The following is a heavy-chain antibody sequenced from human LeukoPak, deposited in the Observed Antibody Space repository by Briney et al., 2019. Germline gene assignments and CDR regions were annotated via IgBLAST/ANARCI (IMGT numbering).Heavy chain of an antibody. Sequence: ASVKVSCKASGGTFSSYAISWVRQAPGQGLEWMGRIIPILGIANCAQKFQGRVTITADKSTSTAYMELSSLRSADTAVYYCARDQKTFYYGSGSYLDYFDYWGQGTLVTVSS. CDR1: GGTFSSYA. J-gene: IGHJ4*02. D-gene: IGHD3-10*01. V-gene: IGHV1-69*04. CDR3: ARDQKTFYYGSGSYLDYFDY. CDR2: IIPILGIA.